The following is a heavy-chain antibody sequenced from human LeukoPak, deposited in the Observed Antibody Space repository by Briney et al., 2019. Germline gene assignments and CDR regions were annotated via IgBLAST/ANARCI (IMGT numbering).Heavy chain of an antibody. CDR3: ARGDLWFGELLYLLDY. CDR2: INPNSGGT. Sequence: ASAKVSCKASGYTFTGYYMHWVRQAPGQGLEWMGWINPNSGGTNYAQKFQGRVTMTRDTSISTAYMELSRLRSDDTAVYYCARGDLWFGELLYLLDYWGQGTLVTVSS. V-gene: IGHV1-2*02. CDR1: GYTFTGYY. J-gene: IGHJ4*02. D-gene: IGHD3-10*01.